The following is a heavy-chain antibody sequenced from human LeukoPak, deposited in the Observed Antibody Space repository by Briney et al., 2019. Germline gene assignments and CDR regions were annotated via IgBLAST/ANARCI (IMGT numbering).Heavy chain of an antibody. CDR3: ARHQEAAAASGYFDY. CDR2: IIPIFGTA. J-gene: IGHJ4*02. D-gene: IGHD6-13*01. Sequence: SVKVSCKASGGTFSSYAISWVRQAPGQGLEWMGGIIPIFGTANYAQKFQGRVTITTDESTSTAYMELSSLRSEDTAVYYCARHQEAAAASGYFDYWGQGTLVTVSS. CDR1: GGTFSSYA. V-gene: IGHV1-69*05.